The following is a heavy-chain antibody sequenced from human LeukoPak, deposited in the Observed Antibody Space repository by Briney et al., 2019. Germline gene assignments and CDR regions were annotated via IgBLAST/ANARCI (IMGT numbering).Heavy chain of an antibody. CDR2: ISGSGGST. D-gene: IGHD3-3*01. Sequence: GGSLRLSCAASGFTFSSYAMSWVRQAPEKGLEWVSAISGSGGSTYYADSVKGRFTISRDNSKNTLYLQMNGLRAEDTAVYYCATIWSGPSFDYWGQGTLVTVSS. V-gene: IGHV3-23*01. CDR1: GFTFSSYA. CDR3: ATIWSGPSFDY. J-gene: IGHJ4*02.